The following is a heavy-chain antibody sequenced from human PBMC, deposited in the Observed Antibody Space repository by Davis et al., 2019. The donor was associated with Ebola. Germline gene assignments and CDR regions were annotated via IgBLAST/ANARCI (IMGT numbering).Heavy chain of an antibody. D-gene: IGHD1-26*01. J-gene: IGHJ6*02. CDR1: GGSISSYY. CDR3: ARDQPLVGARGYYYYYGMDV. CDR2: IYTSGST. Sequence: PGGSLRLSCTVSGGSISSYYWSWIRQPAGKGLEWIGRIYTSGSTNYNPSLKSRVTMSVDTSKNQFSLKLSSVTAADTAVYYCARDQPLVGARGYYYYYGMDVWGQGTTVTVSS. V-gene: IGHV4-4*07.